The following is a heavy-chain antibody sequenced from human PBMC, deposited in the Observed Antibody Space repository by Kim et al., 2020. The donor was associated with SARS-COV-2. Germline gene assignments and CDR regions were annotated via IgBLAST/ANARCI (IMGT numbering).Heavy chain of an antibody. J-gene: IGHJ6*01. CDR2: INACNGNT. V-gene: IGHV1-3*01. Sequence: ASVKVSCKASGYTFTSYAMHWVRQAPGQRLEWMGWINACNGNTKYSQKFQGRVTITRDTSASTAYMELSSLRSDDTAVYYCASELWFGDYIYYYYGMDVW. CDR1: GYTFTSYA. CDR3: ASELWFGDYIYYYYGMDV. D-gene: IGHD3-10*01.